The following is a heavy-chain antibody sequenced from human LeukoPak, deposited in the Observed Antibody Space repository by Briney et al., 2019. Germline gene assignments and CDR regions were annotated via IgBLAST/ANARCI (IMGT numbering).Heavy chain of an antibody. CDR2: ISSSSSYI. Sequence: GGSLRLSCAASGFTFSNAWMSWVRQAPGKGLEWVSSISSSSSYIYYADSVKGRFTISRDNAKNSLYLQMNSLRAEDTAVYYCAREWELPRGYFQHWGQGTLVTVSS. D-gene: IGHD1-26*01. CDR1: GFTFSNAW. V-gene: IGHV3-21*01. CDR3: AREWELPRGYFQH. J-gene: IGHJ1*01.